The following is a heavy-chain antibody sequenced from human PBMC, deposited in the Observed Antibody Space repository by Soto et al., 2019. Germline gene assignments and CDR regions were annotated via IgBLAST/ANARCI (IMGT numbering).Heavy chain of an antibody. CDR3: ARFYMVRGVMGAFDI. CDR2: IYYSGST. J-gene: IGHJ3*02. V-gene: IGHV4-31*03. D-gene: IGHD3-10*01. CDR1: GGSNSSGGYY. Sequence: QVQLQESGPGLVKPSQTLSLTCTVSGGSNSSGGYYWSWIRQHPGKGLEWIGYIYYSGSTYYNPSLESRVTISVDTSKHQFSLKLSSVTAADTAVYYCARFYMVRGVMGAFDIWGQGTMVTVSS.